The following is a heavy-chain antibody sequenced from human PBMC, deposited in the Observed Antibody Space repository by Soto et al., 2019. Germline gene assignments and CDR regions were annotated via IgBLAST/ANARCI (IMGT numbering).Heavy chain of an antibody. CDR1: TSG. D-gene: IGHD3-9*01. Sequence: TSGMHFVRQSPGKGLDWVAFISNDGSDTVYGDSVKGRFTISRDNSKNTLFLQMSSLTAADTALYYCASDYDILTGRGRKSDYWGQGTLVTVSS. V-gene: IGHV3-30*03. CDR3: ASDYDILTGRGRKSDY. J-gene: IGHJ4*02. CDR2: ISNDGSDT.